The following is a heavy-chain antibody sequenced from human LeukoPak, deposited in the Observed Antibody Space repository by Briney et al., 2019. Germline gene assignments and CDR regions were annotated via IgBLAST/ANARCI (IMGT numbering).Heavy chain of an antibody. CDR1: GFTLSSNY. J-gene: IGHJ4*02. V-gene: IGHV3-66*01. CDR2: IYSGGST. Sequence: GGSLRLSCAASGFTLSSNYMSWVRQAPGKGLEWVSVIYSGGSTYYTDSVKGRFTISRDNSKNTLYLQMNSLRAEDTAVYYCARDEAHIAAARTFDYWGQGTLVTVSS. D-gene: IGHD6-13*01. CDR3: ARDEAHIAAARTFDY.